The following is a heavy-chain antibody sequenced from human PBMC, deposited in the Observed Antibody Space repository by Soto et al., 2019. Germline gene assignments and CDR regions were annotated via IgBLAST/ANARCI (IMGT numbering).Heavy chain of an antibody. V-gene: IGHV3-66*01. Sequence: PGGSLRLSCAASGFTVSSNYMSWVRQAPGKGLEWVSVIYSGGSTYYADSVKGRFTISRDNSKNTLYLQMNSLRAEDTAVYYRARGFDLQYGMDVWGQGTTVTVSS. CDR1: GFTVSSNY. D-gene: IGHD3-10*01. J-gene: IGHJ6*02. CDR3: ARGFDLQYGMDV. CDR2: IYSGGST.